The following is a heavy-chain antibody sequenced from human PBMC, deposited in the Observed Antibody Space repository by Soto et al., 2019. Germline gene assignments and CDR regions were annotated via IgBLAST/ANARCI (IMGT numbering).Heavy chain of an antibody. V-gene: IGHV4-31*03. CDR3: ARSEGYYFDY. Sequence: PSETVSLTCTVSGGSISSGGYYWSWIRQHPGKGLEWIGYIYYSGSTYYNPSLKSRVTISVDTSENQFSLKLNSVTAADTAVYYCARSEGYYFDYWGQGTLVTVSS. CDR2: IYYSGST. J-gene: IGHJ4*02. CDR1: GGSISSGGYY.